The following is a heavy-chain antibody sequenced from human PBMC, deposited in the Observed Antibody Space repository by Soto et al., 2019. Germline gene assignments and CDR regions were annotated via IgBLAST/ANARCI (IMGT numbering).Heavy chain of an antibody. D-gene: IGHD6-6*01. Sequence: LSLTCTVSGGSISSGDYYWSWIRQPPGKGLEWIGYIYYSGSTYYNPSLKSRVTISVDTSKNQFSLKLSSVTAADTAVYYCARDAGKLGNWFDPWGQGTLVTVSS. CDR3: ARDAGKLGNWFDP. CDR2: IYYSGST. V-gene: IGHV4-30-4*01. J-gene: IGHJ5*02. CDR1: GGSISSGDYY.